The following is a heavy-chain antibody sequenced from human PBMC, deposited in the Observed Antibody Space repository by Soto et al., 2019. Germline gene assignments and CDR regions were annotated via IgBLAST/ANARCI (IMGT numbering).Heavy chain of an antibody. CDR1: GYTFTSYG. D-gene: IGHD6-13*01. CDR2: ISAYNGNT. J-gene: IGHJ5*02. CDR3: ASESVTRIADNIAAFLPLTDPPPEPFDP. Sequence: QVQLVQSGAEVKKPGASVKVSCKASGYTFTSYGISWVRQAPGQGLEWMGWISAYNGNTNYAQKLQGRVTMTTDTSTSTAYMELRSLRSDDTAVYYCASESVTRIADNIAAFLPLTDPPPEPFDPWGQGTLVTVSS. V-gene: IGHV1-18*01.